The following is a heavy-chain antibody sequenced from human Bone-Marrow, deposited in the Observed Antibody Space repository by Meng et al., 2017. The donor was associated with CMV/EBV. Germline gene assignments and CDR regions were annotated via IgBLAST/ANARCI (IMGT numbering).Heavy chain of an antibody. CDR2: INPSGGST. CDR1: GYTFINFG. V-gene: IGHV1-46*01. D-gene: IGHD3-3*01. Sequence: ASVKVSCKASGYTFINFGFTWVRQAPGQGLEWMGIINPSGGSTSYAQKFQGRVTMTRDTSTSTVYMELSSLRSEDTAVYYCARDSGHIWSGRIGGMDVWGQGNTVTV. CDR3: ARDSGHIWSGRIGGMDV. J-gene: IGHJ6*02.